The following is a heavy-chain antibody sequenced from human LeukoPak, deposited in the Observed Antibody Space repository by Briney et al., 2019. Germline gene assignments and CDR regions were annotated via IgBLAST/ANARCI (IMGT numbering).Heavy chain of an antibody. CDR1: GYTFTDYY. CDR3: ARVMGRYSGYDYDY. V-gene: IGHV1-2*02. Sequence: ASVKVSCKTSGYTFTDYYLHWVRQAPGQGLEWVGWIHPNTGATHHAQKFQGRLTMTRDTSISTVYMELTRLRSDDTAVYYCARVMGRYSGYDYDYWGQGTLVTASS. CDR2: IHPNTGAT. J-gene: IGHJ4*02. D-gene: IGHD5-12*01.